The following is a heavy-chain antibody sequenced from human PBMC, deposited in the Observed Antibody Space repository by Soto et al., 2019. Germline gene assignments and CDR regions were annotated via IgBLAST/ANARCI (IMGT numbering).Heavy chain of an antibody. CDR3: ARTTVTASYYYMDV. Sequence: QVQLVQSGAEVKQPWASVKVSCKASGYTFTNYGFTWVRQAPGQGLEWLGWISTYNGNTKYAQKVQGRLTMTTDTSTSTANMELTSLRSDDTALYYCARTTVTASYYYMDVWGKGSTVTVSS. J-gene: IGHJ6*03. CDR1: GYTFTNYG. CDR2: ISTYNGNT. V-gene: IGHV1-18*01. D-gene: IGHD4-17*01.